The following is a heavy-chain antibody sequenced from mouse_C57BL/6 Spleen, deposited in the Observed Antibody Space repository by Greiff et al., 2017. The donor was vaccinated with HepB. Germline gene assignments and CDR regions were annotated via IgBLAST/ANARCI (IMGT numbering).Heavy chain of an antibody. J-gene: IGHJ1*03. D-gene: IGHD1-3*01. CDR2: IYPGSGNT. CDR3: AKEWLFSRDFDV. CDR1: GYTFTDYY. V-gene: IGHV1-76*01. Sequence: VQLQQSGAELVRPGASVQLSCKASGYTFTDYYINWVKQRPGQGLEWIARIYPGSGNTYYNEKFKGKATLTAEKSSSTAYMQLSSLTSEDSAVYFCAKEWLFSRDFDVWGTGTTVTVSS.